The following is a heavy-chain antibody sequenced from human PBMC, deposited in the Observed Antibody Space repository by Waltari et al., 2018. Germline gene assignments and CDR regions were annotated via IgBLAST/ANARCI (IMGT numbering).Heavy chain of an antibody. CDR2: ISGSGKDT. V-gene: IGHV3-23*01. CDR3: AKDLRASAGPY. J-gene: IGHJ4*02. CDR1: GFSFSTYG. Sequence: EVQLLESGGGLVQPGGSLRLSCVGPGFSFSTYGMTWVRQAPGKGLEWGSAISGSGKDTYYADFVKGRFTMSRDNSKNTLYLHMKNVRVDDTAIYYCAKDLRASAGPYWGQGTLVTVSS. D-gene: IGHD6-13*01.